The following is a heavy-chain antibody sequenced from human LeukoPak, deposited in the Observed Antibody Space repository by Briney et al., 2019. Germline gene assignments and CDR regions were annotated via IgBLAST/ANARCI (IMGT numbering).Heavy chain of an antibody. CDR3: VRVLEWMEIKTTVTREY. CDR2: INPSGGRI. J-gene: IGHJ4*02. V-gene: IGHV1-46*01. D-gene: IGHD3-3*01. Sequence: ASVKVSCKASGYTFTSYYMHWVRQAPGQGLEWMGIINPSGGRISYAQRFQGRLIMTRDTSTSTVYMDLSSLRSEDTAVYYCVRVLEWMEIKTTVTREYWGQGSLVTVS. CDR1: GYTFTSYY.